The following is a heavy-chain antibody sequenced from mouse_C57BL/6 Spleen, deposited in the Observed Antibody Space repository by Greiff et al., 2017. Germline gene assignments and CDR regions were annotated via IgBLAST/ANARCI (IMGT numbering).Heavy chain of an antibody. CDR3: ARGKENYGKDY. CDR2: IDPSDSYT. CDR1: GYTFTSYW. D-gene: IGHD1-1*01. J-gene: IGHJ2*01. Sequence: QVQLQQPGAELVMPGASVKLSCKASGYTFTSYWMHWVKQRPGQGLEWIGEIDPSDSYTNYNQKFKGKSTLTVDKSSSTAYMQLSSLTSEDAAVYYCARGKENYGKDYWGQGTTLTVSS. V-gene: IGHV1-69*01.